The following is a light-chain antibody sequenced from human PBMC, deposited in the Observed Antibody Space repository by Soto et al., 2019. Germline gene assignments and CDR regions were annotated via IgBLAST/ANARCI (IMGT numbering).Light chain of an antibody. CDR3: QSYDSSNQGPVV. J-gene: IGLJ3*02. CDR1: SGSIGSNY. CDR2: EDN. V-gene: IGLV6-57*04. Sequence: NFMLTQPHSVSECPGKTVTISCTRSSGSIGSNYVQWYQQRPGSVPTTVIFEDNQRPSGVPDRFSGSIDVSSNSASLTISGLKTEDDADYYCQSYDSSNQGPVVFGGGTKVTVL.